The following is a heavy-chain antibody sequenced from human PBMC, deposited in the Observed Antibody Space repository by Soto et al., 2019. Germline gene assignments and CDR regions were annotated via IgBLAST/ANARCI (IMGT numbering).Heavy chain of an antibody. Sequence: QVQLVQSGAEVKKPGSSVKVSCKASGGTFSSYAIDWVRQAPGQGLEWMGGIIPLFGTTNYAQKLQGRVKLTAAESARTAYMELSTPTSEDTAVYYCARGTVTGSEYNYYYYGMDVWGQGTTVTVSS. V-gene: IGHV1-69*12. CDR1: GGTFSSYA. D-gene: IGHD1-1*01. J-gene: IGHJ6*02. CDR3: ARGTVTGSEYNYYYYGMDV. CDR2: IIPLFGTT.